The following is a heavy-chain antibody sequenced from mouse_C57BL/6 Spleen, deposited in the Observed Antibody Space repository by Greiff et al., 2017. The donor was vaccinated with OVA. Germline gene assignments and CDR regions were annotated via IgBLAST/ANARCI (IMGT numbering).Heavy chain of an antibody. Sequence: VQLQQSGPELVKPGASVKISCKASGYAFSSSWMNWVKQRPGKGLEWIGRFYPGDGDTNYNGKFKGKATLTADKSSSTAYMQLSSLTSEDSAVYFCARGDYGSVAYWGQGTLVTVAA. CDR2: FYPGDGDT. J-gene: IGHJ3*01. D-gene: IGHD1-1*01. V-gene: IGHV1-82*01. CDR1: GYAFSSSW. CDR3: ARGDYGSVAY.